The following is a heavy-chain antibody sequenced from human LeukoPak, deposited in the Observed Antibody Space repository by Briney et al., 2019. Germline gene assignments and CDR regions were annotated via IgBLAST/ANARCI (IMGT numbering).Heavy chain of an antibody. V-gene: IGHV3-23*01. CDR3: AKDRRLWFGQLLIDS. CDR2: MSSDGENT. Sequence: GGSLRLSCAVSGFTIGNYAMAWVRKPPGKGLGWVADMSSDGENTHYADPSKGRFTISTVNSERTEYIQMISPGADAKALDYFAKDRRLWFGQLLIDSWGQGTLVTVSS. CDR1: GFTIGNYA. J-gene: IGHJ4*02. D-gene: IGHD3-10*01.